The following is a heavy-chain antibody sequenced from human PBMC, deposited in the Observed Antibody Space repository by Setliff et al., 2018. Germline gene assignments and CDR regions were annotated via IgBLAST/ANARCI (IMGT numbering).Heavy chain of an antibody. D-gene: IGHD3-3*01. V-gene: IGHV1-18*01. CDR2: ISAYNGNT. J-gene: IGHJ4*02. Sequence: ASVKVSCKASGYTFTSYGISWVRQAPGQGLEWMGWISAYNGNTNYAQKLQGRVTMTTDTSTSTAYMELRSLRSDDTAVYFCARIFLYGTSWYFDNWGQGTLVTVSS. CDR1: GYTFTSYG. CDR3: ARIFLYGTSWYFDN.